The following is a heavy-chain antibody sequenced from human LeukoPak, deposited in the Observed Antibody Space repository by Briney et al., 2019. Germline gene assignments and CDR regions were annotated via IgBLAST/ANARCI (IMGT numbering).Heavy chain of an antibody. D-gene: IGHD3-22*01. CDR2: ISGSGGST. Sequence: PGGSLRLSCAASGFTFSSYAMSWVRQAPGKGVEWVSAISGSGGSTYYADSVKGRFTISRDNSKNTLYLQMNSLRAEDTAVYYCAKDYYDSSGYPPNWGQGTLVTVSS. V-gene: IGHV3-23*01. CDR3: AKDYYDSSGYPPN. CDR1: GFTFSSYA. J-gene: IGHJ4*02.